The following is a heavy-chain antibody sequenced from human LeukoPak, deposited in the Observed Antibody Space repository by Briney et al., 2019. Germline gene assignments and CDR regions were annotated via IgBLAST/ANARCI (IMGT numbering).Heavy chain of an antibody. J-gene: IGHJ6*03. D-gene: IGHD2-2*01. CDR1: GGSISSYY. V-gene: IGHV4-4*07. CDR3: ARITLGYCSSTSCLPYYYYMDV. Sequence: SETLSLTCTVSGGSISSYYWSWIRQPAGKGLEWIGRIYTSGSTNYNPSLKSRVTMSVDTSKNQFSLKLSSVTAADTAVYYCARITLGYCSSTSCLPYYYYMDVWGKGTTVTVSS. CDR2: IYTSGST.